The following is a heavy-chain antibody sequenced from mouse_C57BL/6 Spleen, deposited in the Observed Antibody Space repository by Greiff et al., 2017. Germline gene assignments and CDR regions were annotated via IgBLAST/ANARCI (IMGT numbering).Heavy chain of an antibody. Sequence: VQLQQSGAELMKPGASVKLSCKATGYTFTGYWIEWVKQRPGHGLEWIGEILPGGGSTNYNEKFKGKATVTADTSSSTASMQLSSLTTEDSAIYVCAKRGVTGTGYFGVWGTGATVTVSS. D-gene: IGHD4-1*01. J-gene: IGHJ1*03. CDR2: ILPGGGST. V-gene: IGHV1-9*01. CDR3: AKRGVTGTGYFGV. CDR1: GYTFTGYW.